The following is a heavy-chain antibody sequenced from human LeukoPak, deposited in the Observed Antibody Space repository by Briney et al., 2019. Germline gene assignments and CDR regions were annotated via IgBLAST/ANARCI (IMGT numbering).Heavy chain of an antibody. CDR3: AGVEAMAHFDY. CDR1: GGSISSNGYY. CDR2: IYHSGST. V-gene: IGHV4-39*07. J-gene: IGHJ4*02. D-gene: IGHD5-18*01. Sequence: SETLSLTCSVSGGSISSNGYYWGWIRQPPGKGLEWIGYIYHSGSTYCNPSLKSRVTISVDRSKNQFSLKLSSVTAADTAVYYCAGVEAMAHFDYWGQGTLVTVSS.